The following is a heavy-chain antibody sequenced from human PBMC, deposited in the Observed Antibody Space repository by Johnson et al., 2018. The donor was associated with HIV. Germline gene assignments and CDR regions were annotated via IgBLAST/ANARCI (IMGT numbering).Heavy chain of an antibody. Sequence: VQLVESGGGLIQPGGSLRLSCAASGFTVSSNYMNWVRQAPGKGLEWVSVIYSGGSTYYADSVKGRFTISRDNSKNTLYLQMNSLRAEDTAVYYCARDSKARFPTITMIDAFDIWGQGTMVTVSS. CDR1: GFTVSSNY. CDR3: ARDSKARFPTITMIDAFDI. D-gene: IGHD3-22*01. CDR2: IYSGGST. V-gene: IGHV3-53*01. J-gene: IGHJ3*02.